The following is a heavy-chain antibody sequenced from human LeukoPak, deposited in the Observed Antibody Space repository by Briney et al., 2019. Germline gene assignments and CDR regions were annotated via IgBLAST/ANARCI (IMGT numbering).Heavy chain of an antibody. V-gene: IGHV4-39*01. CDR2: IYYSGST. D-gene: IGHD3-9*01. CDR1: GGSISSSSYY. CDR3: ARRRGYDILTGYYSPLPFDY. J-gene: IGHJ4*02. Sequence: PSETLSLTCTVSGGSISSSSYYWDWIRQPPGKGLEWIESIYYSGSTHYNPSLNSRVTISVDTSKNQFSLKLSSVTAADTAVYYCARRRGYDILTGYYSPLPFDYWGQGTLVTVSS.